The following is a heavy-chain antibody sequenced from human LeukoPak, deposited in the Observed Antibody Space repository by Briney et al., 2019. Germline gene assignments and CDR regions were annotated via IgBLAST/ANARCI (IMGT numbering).Heavy chain of an antibody. J-gene: IGHJ4*02. CDR1: GFTFSSYA. Sequence: PGGSLRLSCAASGFTFSSYAMSWVRQAPGKGLEWVANINHDGSETYYVDSVKGRFTISRDNAKNSLFLQMISLRAEDTAVYYCAREGIYGSSSPPGYWGQGTLVTVSS. D-gene: IGHD6-6*01. CDR3: AREGIYGSSSPPGY. CDR2: INHDGSET. V-gene: IGHV3-7*01.